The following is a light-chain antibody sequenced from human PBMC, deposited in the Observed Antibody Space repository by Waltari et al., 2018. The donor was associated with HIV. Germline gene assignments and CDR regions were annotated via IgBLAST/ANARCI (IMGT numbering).Light chain of an antibody. J-gene: IGLJ1*01. CDR3: QSYDSSLRGYV. V-gene: IGLV1-40*01. CDR2: GNN. Sequence: QSVLTQPPSVSGAPGQRVTISCTGSSSNIWAAYHVHWYQHLPGTAPKLLIYGNNNRPSGVPDRFSGSKSGTSASLAITGLQAEDEADYYCQSYDSSLRGYVFGTGTKVTVL. CDR1: SSNIWAAYH.